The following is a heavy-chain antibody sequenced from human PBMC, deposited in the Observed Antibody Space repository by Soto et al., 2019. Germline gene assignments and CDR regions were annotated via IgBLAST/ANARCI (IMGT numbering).Heavy chain of an antibody. J-gene: IGHJ5*02. CDR2: VQTSGTT. V-gene: IGHV4-4*07. Sequence: QVRLQESGPGLVKPSETLSLTCAVSGASVRSYHWSWIRQAAGKGLEWIGRVQTSGTTNYNPSLKTRVTMSLDTSKNEVSLRMTSVTAADTAVYFCAKDRSTMRWFDPWGQGILVTVSS. CDR3: AKDRSTMRWFDP. CDR1: GASVRSYH. D-gene: IGHD1-1*01.